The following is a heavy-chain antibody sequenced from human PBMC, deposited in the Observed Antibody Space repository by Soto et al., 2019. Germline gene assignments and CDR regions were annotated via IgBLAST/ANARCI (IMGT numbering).Heavy chain of an antibody. Sequence: SETLSLTCAVYGGSFSGYYWSWIRQPPGKGLEWIGEINHSGSTNYNPSLKSRVTISVDTSKNQFSLKLSSVTAADTAVYYWARYSGSYSWFDPRGQGTLVTVYS. D-gene: IGHD1-26*01. CDR2: INHSGST. J-gene: IGHJ5*02. V-gene: IGHV4-34*01. CDR1: GGSFSGYY. CDR3: ARYSGSYSWFDP.